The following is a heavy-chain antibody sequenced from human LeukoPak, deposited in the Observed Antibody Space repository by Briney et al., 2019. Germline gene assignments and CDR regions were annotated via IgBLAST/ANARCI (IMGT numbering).Heavy chain of an antibody. J-gene: IGHJ6*03. D-gene: IGHD4-11*01. V-gene: IGHV4-61*02. Sequence: SETLSLTCTVSGGSFSSGSYYWSWIRQPAGKGLEWIGRIYTSGSTNYNPSLKSRVTISVDTSKNQFSLKLSSVTAADTAVYYCARDVMTTDYYYYYYYMDVWGKGTTVTVSS. CDR2: IYTSGST. CDR1: GGSFSSGSYY. CDR3: ARDVMTTDYYYYYYYMDV.